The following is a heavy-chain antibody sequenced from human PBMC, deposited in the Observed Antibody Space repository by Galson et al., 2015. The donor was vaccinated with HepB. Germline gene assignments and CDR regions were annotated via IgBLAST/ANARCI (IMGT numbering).Heavy chain of an antibody. D-gene: IGHD3-10*01. Sequence: SVKVSCKASGYTFTSYYMHWVRQAPGQGLEWMGIINPSGGSTSYAQKFQGRVTMTRDTSTSTVYMELSSLRSEDTAVYYCARDQLLWFGAGGNFDYWGQGTLVTVSS. CDR2: INPSGGST. V-gene: IGHV1-46*03. CDR1: GYTFTSYY. CDR3: ARDQLLWFGAGGNFDY. J-gene: IGHJ4*02.